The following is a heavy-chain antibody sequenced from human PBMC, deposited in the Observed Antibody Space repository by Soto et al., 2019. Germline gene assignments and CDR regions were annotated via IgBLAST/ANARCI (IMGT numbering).Heavy chain of an antibody. Sequence: QVQLVQSGAEVKKPGASVKVSCKASGYTFTGYGISWVRQAPGQGLEWMGWLSAYNGNTNYAQKLQGRVTMTTDTSTSTAYMELRSLRSDDTAVYYCARDRVDFWSGYPDAFDIWGQGTMVTVSS. J-gene: IGHJ3*02. CDR2: LSAYNGNT. CDR3: ARDRVDFWSGYPDAFDI. D-gene: IGHD3-3*01. CDR1: GYTFTGYG. V-gene: IGHV1-18*01.